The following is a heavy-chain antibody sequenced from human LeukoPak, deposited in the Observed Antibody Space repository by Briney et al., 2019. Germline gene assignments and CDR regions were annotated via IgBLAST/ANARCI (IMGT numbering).Heavy chain of an antibody. CDR1: GFSFSTYW. Sequence: GGPLRLSCAASGFSFSTYWMSWVRQAPGKGLEWVAHIKQDGSEKYYVDSVRGRFTISRDNAKNSLYLQMNSLSAEGTAVYYCARSVEAGYMDVWGKGTTVTISS. J-gene: IGHJ6*03. CDR3: ARSVEAGYMDV. CDR2: IKQDGSEK. D-gene: IGHD3-10*01. V-gene: IGHV3-7*01.